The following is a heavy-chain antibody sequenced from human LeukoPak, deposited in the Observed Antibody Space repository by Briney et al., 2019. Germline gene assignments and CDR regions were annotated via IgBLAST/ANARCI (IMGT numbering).Heavy chain of an antibody. J-gene: IGHJ4*02. Sequence: GRSLRLSCAASGFTFSTYGMHWVRQAPGKGLEWVAVISYDGSDKYYADSVKGRFTISRDNSKNTLYLQMSSLRADDTAVYYCAKDSETALFDYWGQGTLVTVSS. V-gene: IGHV3-30*18. CDR2: ISYDGSDK. CDR3: AKDSETALFDY. CDR1: GFTFSTYG.